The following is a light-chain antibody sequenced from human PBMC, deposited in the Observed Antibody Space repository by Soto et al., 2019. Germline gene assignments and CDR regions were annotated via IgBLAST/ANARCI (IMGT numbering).Light chain of an antibody. CDR2: DVT. CDR1: SSDVGGYNY. J-gene: IGLJ1*01. Sequence: QSVLTQPASVSGSPGQSIAISCTGTSSDVGGYNYVSWYQQHPGKAPKLIIYDVTNRPSGVSNRFSGSESGNTASLTISGLQAEDEADYYCSSYTSSRTYVFGTGTKVTVL. V-gene: IGLV2-14*01. CDR3: SSYTSSRTYV.